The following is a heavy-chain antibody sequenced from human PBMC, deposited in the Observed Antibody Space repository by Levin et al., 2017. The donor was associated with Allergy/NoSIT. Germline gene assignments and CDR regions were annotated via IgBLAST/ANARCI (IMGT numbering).Heavy chain of an antibody. CDR2: IDWDDDN. CDR1: GFSLSTSGMC. CDR3: ARIHVSLSSGWDSDAFDI. Sequence: SGPTLVKPTQTLTLTCTFSGFSLSTSGMCVSWIRQPPGKALEWLARIDWDDDNYYSTSLKTRLTISKDTSKNQVVLTMTNMDPVDTATYYCARIHVSLSSGWDSDAFDIWGQGTMVTVSS. J-gene: IGHJ3*02. V-gene: IGHV2-70*11. D-gene: IGHD6-19*01.